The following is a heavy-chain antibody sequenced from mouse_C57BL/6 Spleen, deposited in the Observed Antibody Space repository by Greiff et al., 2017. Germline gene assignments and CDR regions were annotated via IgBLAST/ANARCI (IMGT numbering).Heavy chain of an antibody. J-gene: IGHJ3*01. CDR1: GYAFSSSW. Sequence: VQRVESGPELVKPGASVKISCKASGYAFSSSWMNWVKQRPGKGLEWIGRIYPGDGDTNYNGKFKGKATLTADKSSSTAYMQLSSLTSEDSAVYFCAREYDYDRVFAYWGQGTLVTVSA. V-gene: IGHV1-82*01. D-gene: IGHD2-4*01. CDR3: AREYDYDRVFAY. CDR2: IYPGDGDT.